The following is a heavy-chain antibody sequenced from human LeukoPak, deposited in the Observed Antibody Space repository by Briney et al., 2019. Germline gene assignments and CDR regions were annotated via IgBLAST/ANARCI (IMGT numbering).Heavy chain of an antibody. CDR2: ISYDGSNK. CDR1: GFTFSGYA. CDR3: AKARAGDITAAFNY. V-gene: IGHV3-30-3*01. Sequence: GGSLRLSCAASGFTFSGYAMHWVRQAPGKGLEWVALISYDGSNKYYADSVKGRFTISRDNSENTLNLQMNSLRAEDTAVYYCAKARAGDITAAFNYWGQGTLVTVSS. J-gene: IGHJ4*02. D-gene: IGHD6-13*01.